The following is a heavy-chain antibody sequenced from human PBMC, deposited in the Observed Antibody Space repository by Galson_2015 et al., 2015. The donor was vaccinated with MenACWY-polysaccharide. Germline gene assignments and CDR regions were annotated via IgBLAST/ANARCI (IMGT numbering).Heavy chain of an antibody. CDR2: ISSNGDTT. Sequence: SLRLSCAASGFTFSTYVMYWVRQAPGKGLEYVSGISSNGDTTSYADSVTGRFSISRDNSKNTLYVQMSSLRTEDTAVYYCVKGGYSSSWYRGDSWGQGTLVTVSS. J-gene: IGHJ4*02. D-gene: IGHD6-13*01. V-gene: IGHV3-64D*08. CDR3: VKGGYSSSWYRGDS. CDR1: GFTFSTYV.